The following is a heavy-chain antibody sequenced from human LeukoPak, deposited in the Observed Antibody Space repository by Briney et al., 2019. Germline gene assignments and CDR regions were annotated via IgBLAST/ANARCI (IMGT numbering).Heavy chain of an antibody. J-gene: IGHJ4*02. CDR3: ARQGGYCSSTSCPFDY. Sequence: SETLSLACTVSGGSISSSSYYWGWIRQPPGKGLEWIGSIYYSGGTYYNPSLKSRVTISVDTSKNQFSLKLSSVTAADTAVYYCARQGGYCSSTSCPFDYWGQGTLVTVSS. V-gene: IGHV4-39*01. CDR2: IYYSGGT. CDR1: GGSISSSSYY. D-gene: IGHD2-2*01.